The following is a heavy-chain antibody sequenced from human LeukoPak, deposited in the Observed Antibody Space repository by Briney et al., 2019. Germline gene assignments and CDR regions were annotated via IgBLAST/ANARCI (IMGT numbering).Heavy chain of an antibody. Sequence: GGSLRLSGAASGFTFSSYSMTWVRQAPGKGLEWVSYISSSSSTIYYADSVKGRFTISRDNAKNSLYLQMNSLRAEDTAVYYCARELRAFDIWGQGTMVTVSS. CDR3: ARELRAFDI. CDR2: ISSSSSTI. J-gene: IGHJ3*02. CDR1: GFTFSSYS. V-gene: IGHV3-48*01.